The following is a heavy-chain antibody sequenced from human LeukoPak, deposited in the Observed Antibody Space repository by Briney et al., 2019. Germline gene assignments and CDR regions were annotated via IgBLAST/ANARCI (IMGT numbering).Heavy chain of an antibody. CDR1: VFTFSSYA. V-gene: IGHV3-30-3*01. CDR2: ISYDGSNK. CDR3: AGQWLVNEEAFDP. Sequence: GRSLRLSRAASVFTFSSYAMHWVRQAPGKGLEWVAVISYDGSNKYYADSVKGRFTISRDNSKNTLYLQMNSLRADDTAVYYCAGQWLVNEEAFDPWGQGTLVTVSS. J-gene: IGHJ5*02. D-gene: IGHD6-19*01.